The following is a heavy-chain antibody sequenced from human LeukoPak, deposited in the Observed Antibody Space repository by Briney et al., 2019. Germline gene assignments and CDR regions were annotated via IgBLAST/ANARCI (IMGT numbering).Heavy chain of an antibody. CDR3: ARDLQSFPYYYYYYMDV. D-gene: IGHD4-11*01. Sequence: SETLSLTCTVSGGSISSYYWSWIRQPAGKRLEWIGRIYTSGSTNYNPSLKSRVTMSVDTSKNQFSLKLSSVTAADTAVYYCARDLQSFPYYYYYYMDVWGKGTTVTVSS. CDR2: IYTSGST. J-gene: IGHJ6*03. CDR1: GGSISSYY. V-gene: IGHV4-4*07.